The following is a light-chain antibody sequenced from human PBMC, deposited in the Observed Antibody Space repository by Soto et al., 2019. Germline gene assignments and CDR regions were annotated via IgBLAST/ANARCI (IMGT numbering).Light chain of an antibody. CDR2: AAS. J-gene: IGKJ1*01. Sequence: DIKMTQSPSTLSASVGDRVTITCRASQNIGTWLAWYQQKPGRAPNLLIYAASSLESGVPSRFSGSGSGTEVTLTINSLQSDDFATYYCHQYETDSWTFGQGTKVEIK. CDR1: QNIGTW. V-gene: IGKV1-5*03. CDR3: HQYETDSWT.